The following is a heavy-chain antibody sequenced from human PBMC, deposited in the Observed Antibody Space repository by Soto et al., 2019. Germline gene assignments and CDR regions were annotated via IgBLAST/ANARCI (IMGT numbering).Heavy chain of an antibody. D-gene: IGHD6-19*01. V-gene: IGHV1-3*01. Sequence: SVKVSCKASGYTFTTYAMHWVRQAPGHSLEWMGWINAGNGDTQYSQKFQGRVTITRDTSASTAYMELSSLRSEDTAVYYCARGATSDWPFDSWGQGTLVTVSS. CDR3: ARGATSDWPFDS. CDR2: INAGNGDT. J-gene: IGHJ4*02. CDR1: GYTFTTYA.